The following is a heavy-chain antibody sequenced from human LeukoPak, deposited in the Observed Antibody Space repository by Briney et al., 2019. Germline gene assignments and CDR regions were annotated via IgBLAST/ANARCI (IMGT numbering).Heavy chain of an antibody. D-gene: IGHD2-15*01. CDR2: IYHSGST. Sequence: NTSETLSLTCTVSGYSISSGYYWGWIRQPPGKGLEWIGSIYHSGSTYYNPSLKSRVTISVDTSKNQFSLKPSSVTAADTAVYYCARSTYCSGGSCSHNWFDPWGQGTLVTVSS. CDR3: ARSTYCSGGSCSHNWFDP. J-gene: IGHJ5*02. CDR1: GYSISSGYY. V-gene: IGHV4-38-2*02.